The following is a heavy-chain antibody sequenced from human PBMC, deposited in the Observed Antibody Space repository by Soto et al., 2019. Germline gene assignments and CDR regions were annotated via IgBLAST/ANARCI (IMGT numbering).Heavy chain of an antibody. Sequence: GGSLRLSCSASGFTFSSYAMHWVRQAPGKGLEYVSAISSNGGSTYYADSVKGRFTISRDNSKNTLYLQMSSLRAEDTAVYYCVKGQVGVVIIPCWFDPWGQGTLVTVSS. CDR2: ISSNGGST. CDR1: GFTFSSYA. D-gene: IGHD3-3*01. CDR3: VKGQVGVVIIPCWFDP. J-gene: IGHJ5*02. V-gene: IGHV3-64D*08.